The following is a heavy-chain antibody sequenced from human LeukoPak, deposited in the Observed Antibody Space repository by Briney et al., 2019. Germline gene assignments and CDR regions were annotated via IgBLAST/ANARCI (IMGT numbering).Heavy chain of an antibody. CDR3: ARVMSGYYVVLDM. CDR2: IRTDGLET. J-gene: IGHJ3*02. CDR1: GFALNSYS. D-gene: IGHD3-3*01. V-gene: IGHV3-74*01. Sequence: GGSLRLSCAASGFALNSYSLSWVRQAPGKGLVWVSRIRTDGLETSYADSVKGRFTVSRDNAKNTLYLQMNSLRAEDTAAYYCARVMSGYYVVLDMWGQGTMVTVSA.